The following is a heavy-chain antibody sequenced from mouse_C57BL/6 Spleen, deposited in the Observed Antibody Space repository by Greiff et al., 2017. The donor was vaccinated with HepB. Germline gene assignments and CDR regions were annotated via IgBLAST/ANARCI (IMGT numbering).Heavy chain of an antibody. V-gene: IGHV5-17*01. CDR1: GFTFSDYG. CDR3: AKGLFYGPYAMDY. J-gene: IGHJ4*01. CDR2: ISSGSSTI. Sequence: EVKLMESGGGLVKPGGSLKLSCAASGFTFSDYGMHWVRQAPEKGLEWVAYISSGSSTIYYADTVKGRFTISRDNAKNTLFLQMTSLRSEDTAMYYCAKGLFYGPYAMDYWGQGTSVTVSS. D-gene: IGHD2-1*01.